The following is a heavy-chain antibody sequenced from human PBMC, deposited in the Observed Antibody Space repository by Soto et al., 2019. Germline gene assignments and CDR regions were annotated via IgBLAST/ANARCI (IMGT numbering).Heavy chain of an antibody. CDR1: GGSISSGDYY. D-gene: IGHD3-3*01. V-gene: IGHV4-30-4*01. CDR3: ARDKHDFWSGPRGWFDP. CDR2: IYYSGST. J-gene: IGHJ5*02. Sequence: SETLSLTCTVSGGSISSGDYYWGWIRQPPGKGLEWIGYIYYSGSTYYNPSLKSRVTISVDTSKNQFSLKLSSVTAADTAVYYCARDKHDFWSGPRGWFDPWGQGTLVTVSS.